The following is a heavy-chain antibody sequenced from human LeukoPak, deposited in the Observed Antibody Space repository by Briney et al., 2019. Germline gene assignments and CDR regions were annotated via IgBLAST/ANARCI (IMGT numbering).Heavy chain of an antibody. Sequence: SGGSLRLSCAASGFTFSSYAMSWVRQAPGKGLEWVSAISGSGGSTYYADSVKGRFTISRDNSKNTLCLQMNSLRAEDTAVYYCAKGGNWNGLNYFDYWGQGTLVTVSS. J-gene: IGHJ4*02. CDR1: GFTFSSYA. V-gene: IGHV3-23*01. CDR3: AKGGNWNGLNYFDY. CDR2: ISGSGGST. D-gene: IGHD1-1*01.